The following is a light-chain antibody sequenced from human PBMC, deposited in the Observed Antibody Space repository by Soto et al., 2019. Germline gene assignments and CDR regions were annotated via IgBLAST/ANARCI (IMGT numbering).Light chain of an antibody. CDR3: ATWDRSLSVGV. Sequence: QSVLTQPPSVSAAPGQKVTISCSGSSSNIGNNYVFWYQQLPGTAPKLLIYDNDKRPSGIPDRFSGSKSGTSATLGITGLQTGDEADYYCATWDRSLSVGVFVGGTKVTVL. CDR1: SSNIGNNY. CDR2: DND. J-gene: IGLJ2*01. V-gene: IGLV1-51*01.